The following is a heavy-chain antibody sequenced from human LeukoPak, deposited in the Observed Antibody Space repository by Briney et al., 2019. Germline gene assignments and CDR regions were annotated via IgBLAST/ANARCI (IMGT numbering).Heavy chain of an antibody. D-gene: IGHD3-22*01. V-gene: IGHV3-9*01. Sequence: GGSLRLSCAASGFNFEGYAMHWVRQVPGKSLEWVAGISGNNGSIGYADSVKGRFTISRNNARDFLDLQMNSLRAEDTALYYCAKSFYYDSSGFIANGVFDVWGQGTMVTVSS. J-gene: IGHJ3*01. CDR3: AKSFYYDSSGFIANGVFDV. CDR2: ISGNNGSI. CDR1: GFNFEGYA.